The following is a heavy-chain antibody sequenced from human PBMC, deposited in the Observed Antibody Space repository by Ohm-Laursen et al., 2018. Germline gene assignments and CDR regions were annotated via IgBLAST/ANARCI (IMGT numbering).Heavy chain of an antibody. J-gene: IGHJ4*02. CDR1: GFTFSSCA. V-gene: IGHV3-23*01. Sequence: GSLRLSCAASGFTFSSCAMSWVRQAPSKGLGWVSSISASGGSTDYADSVKGRFTISRDNSKNTLYLQMNSLRAEDTAVYYCAKLVDEPTVWGLGTLVTVSS. D-gene: IGHD2-8*01. CDR2: ISASGGST. CDR3: AKLVDEPTV.